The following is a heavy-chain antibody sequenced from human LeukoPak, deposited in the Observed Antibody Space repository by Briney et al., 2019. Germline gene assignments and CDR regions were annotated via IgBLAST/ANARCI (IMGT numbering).Heavy chain of an antibody. CDR2: IIPILGIA. V-gene: IGHV1-69*04. Sequence: SVKVSCKASGGTFSSYAISWVRQAPGQGLEWMGRIIPILGIANYAQKFQGRVTITADKSTSTAYMELSSLRSEDTAVYYCGTSTKGHNYVDYWGQGTLVTVSS. D-gene: IGHD5-24*01. CDR3: GTSTKGHNYVDY. J-gene: IGHJ4*02. CDR1: GGTFSSYA.